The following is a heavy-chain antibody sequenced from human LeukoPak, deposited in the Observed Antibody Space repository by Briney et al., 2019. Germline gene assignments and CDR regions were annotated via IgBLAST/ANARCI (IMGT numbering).Heavy chain of an antibody. D-gene: IGHD5-24*01. Sequence: GGSLRLSCAASGFTFSNYNMNWVRQAPGKGLEWVSYISSTSSTVYYADSVKGRFTVSRGNAENSLYLQMISLRDEDTAMFYCARVGDGYSVNYFDYWGQGTLVTVSS. CDR1: GFTFSNYN. CDR2: ISSTSSTV. CDR3: ARVGDGYSVNYFDY. V-gene: IGHV3-48*02. J-gene: IGHJ4*02.